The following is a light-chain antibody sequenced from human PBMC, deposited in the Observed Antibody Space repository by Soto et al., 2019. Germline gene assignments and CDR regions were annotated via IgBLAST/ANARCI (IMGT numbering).Light chain of an antibody. CDR3: QQRSNWPPLT. V-gene: IGKV3-11*01. CDR2: DAS. J-gene: IGKJ4*01. CDR1: QSVSSY. Sequence: EIVLTQSPATLSLSPGERATLSCRASQSVSSYLAWYQQKPGQAPRLLIYDASNRATGIPARLSGSGSGTDFTLTISSLEPEEFAVYYCQQRSNWPPLTFGGGTKVEIK.